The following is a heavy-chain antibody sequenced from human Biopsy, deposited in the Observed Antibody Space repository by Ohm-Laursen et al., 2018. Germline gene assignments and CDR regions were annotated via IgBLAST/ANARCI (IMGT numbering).Heavy chain of an antibody. Sequence: SDTLSLTCTVSGGPIDSYYWSWIRQPPGKALEWIGYIYFTGRTGHNPSLKSRVTMSVNTSKKQFSLRLSSVTAADTAVYYCASAGYNPDWNFDLWGRGTRVTVSS. CDR3: ASAGYNPDWNFDL. CDR2: IYFTGRT. V-gene: IGHV4-59*07. D-gene: IGHD5-24*01. CDR1: GGPIDSYY. J-gene: IGHJ2*01.